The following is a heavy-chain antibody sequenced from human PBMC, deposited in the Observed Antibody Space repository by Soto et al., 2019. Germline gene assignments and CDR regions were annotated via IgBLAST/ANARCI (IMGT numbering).Heavy chain of an antibody. V-gene: IGHV3-48*02. Sequence: GGSLRLSCAASGFTFSSYSMNWVRQAPGKGLEWVSYISSSSTIYYADSVKGRFTISRDNAKNSLYLQMNSLRDEDTAVYYCARDRVYNWTVFDYWGQGTLVTVSS. D-gene: IGHD1-20*01. J-gene: IGHJ4*02. CDR3: ARDRVYNWTVFDY. CDR2: ISSSSTI. CDR1: GFTFSSYS.